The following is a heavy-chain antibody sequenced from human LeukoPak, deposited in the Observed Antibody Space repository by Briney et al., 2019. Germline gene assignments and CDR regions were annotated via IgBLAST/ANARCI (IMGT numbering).Heavy chain of an antibody. J-gene: IGHJ4*02. CDR2: INHSGST. CDR3: ARVDYDFWSGYYYFDY. V-gene: IGHV4-34*01. Sequence: PSETLSLTCAVHGGSFSGYYWSWIRQPPGKGLEWIGEINHSGSTNYNPSLKSRVTISVDTSKNQFSLKLSSVTAADTAVYYCARVDYDFWSGYYYFDYWGQGTLVTVSS. CDR1: GGSFSGYY. D-gene: IGHD3-3*01.